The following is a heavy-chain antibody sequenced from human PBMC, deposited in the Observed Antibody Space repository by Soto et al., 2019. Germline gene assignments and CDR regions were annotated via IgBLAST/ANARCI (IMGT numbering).Heavy chain of an antibody. J-gene: IGHJ4*02. V-gene: IGHV6-1*01. CDR3: ARALTTRLCLVIRLPF. CDR2: TYYRSKWYN. CDR1: GDSVSSNSAA. D-gene: IGHD3-22*01. Sequence: SQTLSLTCVISGDSVSSNSAAWNWIRQSPSRGLEWLGRTYYRSKWYNDYAVSVKSRITINPDTSKNQFSLQLNSVTPEDTAVYYCARALTTRLCLVIRLPFWVQGTLVIVTS.